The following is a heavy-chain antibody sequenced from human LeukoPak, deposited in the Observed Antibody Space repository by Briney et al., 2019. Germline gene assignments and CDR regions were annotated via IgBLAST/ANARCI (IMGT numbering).Heavy chain of an antibody. CDR3: ARGLSAYYYDSSGYYYAFDI. CDR2: MNPNSGNT. D-gene: IGHD3-22*01. V-gene: IGHV1-8*03. Sequence: VASVKVSCKASGYTFTSYDINWVRQATGQGLEWMGWMNPNSGNTGYAQKFQGRVTITRDTSISTAYMELSSLRSEDTAVYYCARGLSAYYYDSSGYYYAFDIWGQGTMVTVSS. J-gene: IGHJ3*02. CDR1: GYTFTSYD.